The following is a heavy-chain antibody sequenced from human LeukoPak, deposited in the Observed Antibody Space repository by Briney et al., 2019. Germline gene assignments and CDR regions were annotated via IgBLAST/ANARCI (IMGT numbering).Heavy chain of an antibody. CDR3: ARAWADATRSDA. D-gene: IGHD5-12*01. V-gene: IGHV3-74*01. CDR1: VFTFRSYW. J-gene: IGHJ5*02. CDR2: INRYWCST. Sequence: GGSLSLSYAASVFTFRSYWLLWVRQAPGKGLVWVSRINRYWCSTTYAGSVKGRFTISRDNTKTTLYLQMNRLRAEDTAVYYCARAWADATRSDAWGQGTLVTASS.